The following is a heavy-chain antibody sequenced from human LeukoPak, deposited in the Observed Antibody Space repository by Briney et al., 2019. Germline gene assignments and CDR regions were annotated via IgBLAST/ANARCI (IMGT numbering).Heavy chain of an antibody. V-gene: IGHV4-39*07. D-gene: IGHD3-9*01. CDR3: ARVRYINFDWPPNYYFDY. J-gene: IGHJ4*02. CDR1: GGSISSSSYY. CDR2: IYYSGST. Sequence: PSETLSLTCTVSGGSISSSSYYWAWIRQPPGKGLEWIGSIYYSGSTNYNPSLKSRVTISVDTSKNQFSLKLSSVTAADTAVYYCARVRYINFDWPPNYYFDYWGQGTLVTVSS.